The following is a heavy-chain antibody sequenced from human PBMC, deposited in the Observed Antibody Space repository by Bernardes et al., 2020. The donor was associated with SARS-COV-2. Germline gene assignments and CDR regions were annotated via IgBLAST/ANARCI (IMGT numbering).Heavy chain of an antibody. CDR3: AKSGGDDYGDYEYYFDQ. Sequence: GGSLRLSCVASGFSFNNFAMTWVRQAPGKGLEWVSSISGDGKSKYYSYSVSGRFAISRDNSKNTLYLQMNSLRAEDTAVYYCAKSGGDDYGDYEYYFDQWGQGTVVTISS. CDR1: GFSFNNFA. J-gene: IGHJ4*02. D-gene: IGHD4-17*01. CDR2: ISGDGKSK. V-gene: IGHV3-23*01.